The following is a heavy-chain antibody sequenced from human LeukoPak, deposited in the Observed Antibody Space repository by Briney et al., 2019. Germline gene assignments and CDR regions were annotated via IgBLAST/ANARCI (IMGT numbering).Heavy chain of an antibody. CDR3: AKEAPTGYSYGGGFDY. J-gene: IGHJ4*02. D-gene: IGHD5-18*01. CDR2: ISGSGSGT. CDR1: GFTFSSYA. Sequence: PGGSLRLSCAASGFTFSSYAMRWVRQAPGKGLEWVSAISGSGSGTYYADSVKGRFTISRDNSKNTLYLQMNSLRAEDTAVYYCAKEAPTGYSYGGGFDYWGQGTLVTVSS. V-gene: IGHV3-23*01.